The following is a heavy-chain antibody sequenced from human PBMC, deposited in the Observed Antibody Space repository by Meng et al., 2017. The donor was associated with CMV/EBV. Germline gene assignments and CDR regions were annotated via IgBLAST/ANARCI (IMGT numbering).Heavy chain of an antibody. CDR1: GYSISSGYY. V-gene: IGHV4-38-2*02. CDR3: AKVFGFLPPPFDY. J-gene: IGHJ4*02. CDR2: IYHSGST. D-gene: IGHD3-3*01. Sequence: SETLSLTCTVSGYSISSGYYWGWIRQPPGKGLEWIGSIYHSGSTYYNPSLKSRVTISVDTSKNQFSLKLSSVTAADTAVYYCAKVFGFLPPPFDYWGQGTLVTVSS.